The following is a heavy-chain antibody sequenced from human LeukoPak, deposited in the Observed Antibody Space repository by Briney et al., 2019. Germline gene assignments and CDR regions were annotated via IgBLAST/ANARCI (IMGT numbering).Heavy chain of an antibody. Sequence: PGESLKISCKGSGYSFTSYWIGWVRQMPGKGLEWMGIIYPGGSDTRYNPSFQGQVTISADKSISTAYLQWSSPKASDTAMYYCARHGPESSEFDYWGQGNLVTISS. D-gene: IGHD1-14*01. CDR3: ARHGPESSEFDY. J-gene: IGHJ4*02. CDR1: GYSFTSYW. CDR2: IYPGGSDT. V-gene: IGHV5-51*01.